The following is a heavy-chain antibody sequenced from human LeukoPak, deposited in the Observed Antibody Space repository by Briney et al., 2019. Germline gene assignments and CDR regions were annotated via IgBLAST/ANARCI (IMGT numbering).Heavy chain of an antibody. D-gene: IGHD1-1*01. Sequence: SGGSLRLSCVASGFTFIAYDMNWVRQAPGKGLEWVSRITDSGDSTYYADSVKGRFTISRDNAKNSLYLQMNSLRAEDTAVYYCARVGVPWTDAFDIWGQGTMVTVSS. CDR3: ARVGVPWTDAFDI. CDR2: ITDSGDST. V-gene: IGHV3-23*01. CDR1: GFTFIAYD. J-gene: IGHJ3*02.